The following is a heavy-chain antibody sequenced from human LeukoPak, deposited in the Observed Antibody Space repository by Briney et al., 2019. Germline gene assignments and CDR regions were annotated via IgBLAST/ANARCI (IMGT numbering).Heavy chain of an antibody. V-gene: IGHV4-59*11. D-gene: IGHD3-3*01. Sequence: SETLSLTCTVSGGSISSHYWSWIRQPPGKGLEWIGYIYYSGSTNYNPPLKSRVTISVDTSKNQFSLKLSSVTAADTAVYYCARVVTDYDFWSGYPYYFDYWGQGTLVTVSS. CDR3: ARVVTDYDFWSGYPYYFDY. CDR2: IYYSGST. J-gene: IGHJ4*02. CDR1: GGSISSHY.